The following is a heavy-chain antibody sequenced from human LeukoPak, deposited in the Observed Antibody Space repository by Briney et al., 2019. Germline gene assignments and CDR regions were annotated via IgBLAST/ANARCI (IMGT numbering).Heavy chain of an antibody. D-gene: IGHD6-25*01. V-gene: IGHV3-23*01. Sequence: PGGSLRLSCAASGSTFSNYAMSWVRQAPGKGLEWVSGISGIGGCTYGADSVKGRFTISRDNSKNTLYLQMNSLRAEDTAVYYCAKDRARGGYTPDTYDYRGQGTLVTVSS. CDR3: AKDRARGGYTPDTYDY. CDR2: ISGIGGCT. CDR1: GSTFSNYA. J-gene: IGHJ4*02.